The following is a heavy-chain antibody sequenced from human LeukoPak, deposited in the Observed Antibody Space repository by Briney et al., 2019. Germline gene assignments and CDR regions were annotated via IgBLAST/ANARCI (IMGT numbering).Heavy chain of an antibody. D-gene: IGHD3-22*01. J-gene: IGHJ3*02. V-gene: IGHV4-59*01. Sequence: SETLSLTCTVSGGSMSDYYWSWIRQPPGKGLEWIGYIYSTGSTNYNPSLKSRVTISVDTSKNQFFLKLSSVTAADTALYYCARDYTMTHAFDIWGLGALVTVSS. CDR2: IYSTGST. CDR3: ARDYTMTHAFDI. CDR1: GGSMSDYY.